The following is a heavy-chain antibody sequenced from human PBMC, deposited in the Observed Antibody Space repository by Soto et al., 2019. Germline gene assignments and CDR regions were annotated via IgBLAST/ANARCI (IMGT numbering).Heavy chain of an antibody. D-gene: IGHD6-13*01. J-gene: IGHJ5*02. CDR1: GGSISSSSYY. Sequence: SETLSLTCTVSGGSISSSSYYWGWIRQPPGKGLEWIGSIYYSGSTYYNPSLKSRVTISVDTSKNQFSLKLSSVTAADTAVYYCARHDPSSSRAWWFDPWGQGTLVTVSS. V-gene: IGHV4-39*01. CDR2: IYYSGST. CDR3: ARHDPSSSRAWWFDP.